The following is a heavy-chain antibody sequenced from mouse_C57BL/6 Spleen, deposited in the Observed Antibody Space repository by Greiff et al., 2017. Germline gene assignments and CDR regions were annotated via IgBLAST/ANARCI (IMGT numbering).Heavy chain of an antibody. D-gene: IGHD1-1*01. CDR2: IYPGDGDT. CDR1: GYAFSSSW. CDR3: ALRFDV. Sequence: VQLQESGPELVKPGASVKISCKASGYAFSSSWMNWVKQRPGKGLEWIGRIYPGDGDTNYNGKFKGKATLTADKSSSTAYMQLSSLTSEDSAVYFCALRFDVWGTGTTVTVSS. V-gene: IGHV1-82*01. J-gene: IGHJ1*03.